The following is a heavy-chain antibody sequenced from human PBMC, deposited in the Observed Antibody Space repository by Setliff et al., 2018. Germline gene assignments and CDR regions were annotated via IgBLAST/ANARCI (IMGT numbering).Heavy chain of an antibody. CDR1: GASVSGNSYY. Sequence: SETLSLTCTVSGASVSGNSYYWGWIRQPPGKGLEWIASTYYSGNTYYNPSLKSRVTISVDTSKNQFSLKLTSVTAADTAVYYCARTDYSDGRYSMDVWGKGTTVTVSS. J-gene: IGHJ6*03. V-gene: IGHV4-39*07. CDR3: ARTDYSDGRYSMDV. D-gene: IGHD6-19*01. CDR2: TYYSGNT.